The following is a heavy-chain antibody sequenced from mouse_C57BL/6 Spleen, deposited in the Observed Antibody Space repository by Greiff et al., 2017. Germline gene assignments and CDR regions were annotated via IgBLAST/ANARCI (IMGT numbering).Heavy chain of an antibody. J-gene: IGHJ1*03. Sequence: EVQGVESGPGMVKPSQSLSLTCTVTGYSITSGYDWHWIRHFPGNKLEWMGYISYSGSTNYNPSLKSRISITHDTSKNHFFLKLNSVTTEDTATYYCARDREANWDWYFDVWGTGTTVTVSS. D-gene: IGHD4-1*01. CDR1: GYSITSGYD. CDR2: ISYSGST. V-gene: IGHV3-1*01. CDR3: ARDREANWDWYFDV.